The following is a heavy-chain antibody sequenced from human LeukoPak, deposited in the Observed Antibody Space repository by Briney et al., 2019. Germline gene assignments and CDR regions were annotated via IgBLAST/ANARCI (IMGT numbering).Heavy chain of an antibody. CDR1: GFTFSSYW. D-gene: IGHD4-17*01. Sequence: PGGSLRLSCAASGFTFSSYWMHWVRQAPGKGLVWVSRINSDGSSTIYADSVKGRFTISRDNAKNSLYLQMNSLRAEDTALYYCAREPITVTSYFDYWGQGTLVTVSS. J-gene: IGHJ4*02. V-gene: IGHV3-74*01. CDR3: AREPITVTSYFDY. CDR2: INSDGSST.